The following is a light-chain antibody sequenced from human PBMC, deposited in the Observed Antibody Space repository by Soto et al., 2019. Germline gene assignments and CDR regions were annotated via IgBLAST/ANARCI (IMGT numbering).Light chain of an antibody. CDR2: GAS. V-gene: IGKV3-15*01. CDR1: QSVRTN. Sequence: ETMMTQSPATLSVSPGERATLSCRASQSVRTNLAWYQQEPGQAPRLLIYGASTRATGIPARFSGSGSGTESTLTISSLQSEDFAVYYCQQYNNWPLTFGGGTKVDIK. J-gene: IGKJ4*01. CDR3: QQYNNWPLT.